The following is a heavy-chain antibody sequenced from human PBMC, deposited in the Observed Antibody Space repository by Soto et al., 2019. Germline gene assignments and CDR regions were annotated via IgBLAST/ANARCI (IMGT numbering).Heavy chain of an antibody. CDR3: ARVTGEFSLPGSLDFDF. Sequence: TLSLTCTVSNFSITSGFYWGWIRQPPGKGLEWIATVYHTGHTYYNPSLKSRATISVDTSENRFSLKLTSVTAADTAFYYCARVTGEFSLPGSLDFDFWGQGTLVTVS. CDR1: NFSITSGFY. V-gene: IGHV4-38-2*02. D-gene: IGHD3-16*01. CDR2: VYHTGHT. J-gene: IGHJ4*02.